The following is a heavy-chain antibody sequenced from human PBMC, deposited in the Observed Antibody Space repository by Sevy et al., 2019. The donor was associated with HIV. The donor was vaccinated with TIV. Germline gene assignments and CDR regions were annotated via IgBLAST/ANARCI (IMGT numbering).Heavy chain of an antibody. J-gene: IGHJ4*02. CDR3: ARDRGYYDISGYYPSRYFDY. D-gene: IGHD3-22*01. CDR1: GFTFSNYW. Sequence: GGSLRLSCAASGFTFSNYWVTWVRQTPGKGLEWVANIKQDGSEKFYVDSVKGRFTISRDNAKNSLYLQMNSLRAEDTAVYYCARDRGYYDISGYYPSRYFDYWGQGTLVTVSS. CDR2: IKQDGSEK. V-gene: IGHV3-7*01.